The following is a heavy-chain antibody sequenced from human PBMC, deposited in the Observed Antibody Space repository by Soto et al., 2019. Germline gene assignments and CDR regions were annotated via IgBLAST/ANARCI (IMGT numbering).Heavy chain of an antibody. J-gene: IGHJ4*02. Sequence: QVQLQQWGAGLLKPSETLSLTCAVNGGSLTGYYWSWIRQPPGKGLEWIGEIKDGGSTNYSPSLRSRVTISADTSKNQFSLRLNSLTAADTAVYFCARGQEGIVATHWDQGTLVTVSS. CDR2: IKDGGST. CDR1: GGSLTGYY. D-gene: IGHD5-12*01. CDR3: ARGQEGIVATH. V-gene: IGHV4-34*01.